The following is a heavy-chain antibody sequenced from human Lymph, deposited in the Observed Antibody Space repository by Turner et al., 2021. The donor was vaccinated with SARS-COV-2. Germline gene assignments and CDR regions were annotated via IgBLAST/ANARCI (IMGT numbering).Heavy chain of an antibody. CDR1: GYTFTSYD. CDR3: ARGRYSGGGMDV. J-gene: IGHJ6*02. CDR2: MNPNSGNT. D-gene: IGHD1-26*01. Sequence: QVQPVQPGAEVKKPGASVKVSCKAPGYTFTSYDINRVRQATGQGLEWMGWMNPNSGNTGYAQKFQGRVTMTRNTSISTAYMELSSLRSEDTAVYYCARGRYSGGGMDVWGQGTTVTVSS. V-gene: IGHV1-8*02.